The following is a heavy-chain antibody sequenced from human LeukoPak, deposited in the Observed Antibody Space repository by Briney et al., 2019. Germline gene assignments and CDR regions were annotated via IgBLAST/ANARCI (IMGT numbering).Heavy chain of an antibody. CDR1: GGSISSYY. CDR2: INHSGST. CDR3: ARAEPGSSGWPYWYFDL. V-gene: IGHV4-34*01. Sequence: SETLSLTCTVSGGSISSYYWSWIRQPPGKGLEWIGEINHSGSTNYNPSLKSRVTISVDTSKNQFSLKLSSVTAADTAVYYCARAEPGSSGWPYWYFDLWGRGTLVTVSS. J-gene: IGHJ2*01. D-gene: IGHD6-19*01.